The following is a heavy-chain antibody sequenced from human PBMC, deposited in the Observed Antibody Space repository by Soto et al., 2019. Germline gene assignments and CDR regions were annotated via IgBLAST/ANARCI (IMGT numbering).Heavy chain of an antibody. CDR2: IYPGDSDT. Sequence: LGESLKISCKGSGYSFTSYWIGWVRQMPGKGLEWMGIIYPGDSDTRYSPSFQGQVTISADKSISTAYLQWSSLKASDTAMYYCARSAPMVRGVIPYFDYWGQGTLVTVSS. D-gene: IGHD3-10*01. CDR3: ARSAPMVRGVIPYFDY. CDR1: GYSFTSYW. J-gene: IGHJ4*02. V-gene: IGHV5-51*01.